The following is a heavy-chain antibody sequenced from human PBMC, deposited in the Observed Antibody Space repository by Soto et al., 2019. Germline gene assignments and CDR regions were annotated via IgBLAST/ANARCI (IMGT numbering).Heavy chain of an antibody. CDR3: ARRLGSGWPYDY. Sequence: SGRTLVNPTQTLTLTCTVSGFSLSTSGVAVGWIRQPPGKALEWLALIYWDDDKRYSPSLKSRLTITKDASKNQVVLTMTNMDPVDTATYYCARRLGSGWPYDYWGQGTLVTVSS. CDR2: IYWDDDK. CDR1: GFSLSTSGVA. V-gene: IGHV2-5*02. J-gene: IGHJ4*02. D-gene: IGHD6-19*01.